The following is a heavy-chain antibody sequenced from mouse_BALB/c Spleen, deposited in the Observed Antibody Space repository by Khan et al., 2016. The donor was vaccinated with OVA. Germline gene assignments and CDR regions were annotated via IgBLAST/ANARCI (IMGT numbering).Heavy chain of an antibody. CDR3: VRSGYGSVAF. D-gene: IGHD1-2*01. V-gene: IGHV1S29*02. Sequence: VQLQQSGPEVVKPGASVKISCKASGYTFTDYNMAWVKQRHGMSLEWIGYFYPNSGGSGYNQKFKTKATLTVDISSSTAYMDLRSLTSEDSAVYDCVRSGYGSVAFWGQGTLVTVSA. CDR1: GYTFTDYN. CDR2: FYPNSGGS. J-gene: IGHJ3*01.